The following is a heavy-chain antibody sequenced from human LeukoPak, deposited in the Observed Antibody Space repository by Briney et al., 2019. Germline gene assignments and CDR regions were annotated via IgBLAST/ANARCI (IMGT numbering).Heavy chain of an antibody. D-gene: IGHD1-14*01. V-gene: IGHV4-61*02. Sequence: SQTLSLTCTVSGGSISSGNYYWSWIRQPAGKGLEWIGRIYTSGSTNYNPSLKSRVTISVDTSKNQFSLKLSSVTAADTAVYYCARAPTGGYYYYYMDVWGKGTTVTVSS. J-gene: IGHJ6*03. CDR2: IYTSGST. CDR3: ARAPTGGYYYYYMDV. CDR1: GGSISSGNYY.